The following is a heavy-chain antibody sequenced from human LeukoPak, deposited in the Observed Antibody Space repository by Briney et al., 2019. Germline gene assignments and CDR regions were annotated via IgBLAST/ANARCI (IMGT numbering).Heavy chain of an antibody. J-gene: IGHJ3*02. CDR3: ARDLIDAFDI. CDR2: IYYSGST. CDR1: GGSISSYY. Sequence: SETLSLTCTVSGGSISSYYWSWIRQPPGKGLEWIGYIYYSGSTNYNPSLKSRVTISVDTSKNQFSLKPSSVTAADTAVYYCARDLIDAFDIWGQGTMVTVSS. V-gene: IGHV4-59*01.